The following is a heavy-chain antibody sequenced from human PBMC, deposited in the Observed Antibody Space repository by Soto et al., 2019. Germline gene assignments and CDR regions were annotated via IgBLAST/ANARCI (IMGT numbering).Heavy chain of an antibody. V-gene: IGHV1-46*01. CDR3: AKSGHYHGSGRYPWYDY. D-gene: IGHD3-10*01. CDR1: GYTFTSYY. CDR2: INPSGGST. Sequence: ASVKVSCKASGYTFTSYYMHWVRQAPGQGLEWMGIINPSGGSTSYAQKFQGRVTMTRDASTSTVYMELSSLRSEDTAVYYCAKSGHYHGSGRYPWYDYLGQGTLVPVPS. J-gene: IGHJ4*02.